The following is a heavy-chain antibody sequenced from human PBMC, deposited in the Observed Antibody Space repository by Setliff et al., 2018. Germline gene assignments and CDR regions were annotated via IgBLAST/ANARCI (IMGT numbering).Heavy chain of an antibody. J-gene: IGHJ5*02. V-gene: IGHV4-61*09. CDR1: GDSISSGYYY. CDR2: FYTSRNT. Sequence: SETLSLTCTVSGDSISSGYYYWTWIRQSAGKGLEWIGHFYTSRNTNYNPSLKSRVTISVDTSKNQFSLKLSSVTAADTATYYCARGGPTLTISRVLVVSSFDPWGQGSRVTVSS. CDR3: ARGGPTLTISRVLVVSSFDP. D-gene: IGHD3-3*01.